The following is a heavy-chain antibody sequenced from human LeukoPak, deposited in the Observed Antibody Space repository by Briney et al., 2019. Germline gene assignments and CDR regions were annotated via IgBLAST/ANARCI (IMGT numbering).Heavy chain of an antibody. V-gene: IGHV3-7*01. J-gene: IGHJ4*02. CDR2: IKSDGSEK. CDR1: GFTFSSYA. D-gene: IGHD1-1*01. Sequence: GGSLRLSCAASGFTFSSYAMSWVRQAPGKGLEWVANIKSDGSEKYYLDSVKGRFTISRDNDKNSLYLQMNSLSAEDSAVYYCARYCTFRTCSGTKFDSWGQGTLVTVSS. CDR3: ARYCTFRTCSGTKFDS.